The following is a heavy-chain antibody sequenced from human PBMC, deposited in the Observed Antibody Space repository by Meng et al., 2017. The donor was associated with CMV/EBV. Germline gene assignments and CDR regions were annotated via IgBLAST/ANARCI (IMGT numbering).Heavy chain of an antibody. CDR2: IYYSGST. J-gene: IGHJ6*02. CDR1: GGSISSSSYY. D-gene: IGHD2-2*01. CDR3: SRDRTRYCSSTSCTKTALYYYYGMDV. V-gene: IGHV4-39*07. Sequence: SETLSLTCTVSGGSISSSSYYWGWIRQPPGKRLEWIGSIYYSGSTYYNPSLKSRVTISADTSKNQFSLELSTVTAADTAVYYCSRDRTRYCSSTSCTKTALYYYYGMDVWGQGTTVTVSS.